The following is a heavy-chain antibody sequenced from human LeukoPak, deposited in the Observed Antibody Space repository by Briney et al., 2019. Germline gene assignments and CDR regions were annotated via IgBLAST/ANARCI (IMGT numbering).Heavy chain of an antibody. CDR2: IYYSGST. Sequence: KPSETLSLTCTVSGDSIMSFYGSWIRQPPGRGLEWIGYIYYSGSTNYNPSLKSRVTISIDTSKNQFSLRLSSVTAADTAVYFCAYSGSYGEAFNVWGQGTVVTVSS. CDR1: GDSIMSFY. D-gene: IGHD1-26*01. V-gene: IGHV4-59*01. CDR3: AYSGSYGEAFNV. J-gene: IGHJ3*01.